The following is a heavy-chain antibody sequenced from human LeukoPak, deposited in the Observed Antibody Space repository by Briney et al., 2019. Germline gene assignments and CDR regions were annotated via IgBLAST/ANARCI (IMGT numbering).Heavy chain of an antibody. CDR3: AADGSGYCSGGSCRHGGVY. V-gene: IGHV1-58*02. CDR2: IVVGSGNT. J-gene: IGHJ4*02. Sequence: ASVKVSCKASGFTFTSSAMQWVRQARGQRLEWIGWIVVGSGNTNYAQKFQERVTITRDMSTSTAYMELSSLRSEDTAVYYCAADGSGYCSGGSCRHGGVYRGQGTLVTVSS. D-gene: IGHD2-15*01. CDR1: GFTFTSSA.